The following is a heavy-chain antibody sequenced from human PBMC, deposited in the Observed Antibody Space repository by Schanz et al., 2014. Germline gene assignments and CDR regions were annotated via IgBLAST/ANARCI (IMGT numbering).Heavy chain of an antibody. V-gene: IGHV1-2*02. J-gene: IGHJ4*02. Sequence: QVQLVQSGAEVKEPGASVKVSCKASAYTFTGYYLHWVRQAPGQGLEWMGWISPNGATRYAQNFQDKVTMTRDTSSSTAYMEVTSPRSEDTAVYYCARAAYGGYTSTPLRYWGQGTLVTVSS. CDR1: AYTFTGYY. CDR3: ARAAYGGYTSTPLRY. D-gene: IGHD5-12*01. CDR2: ISPNGAT.